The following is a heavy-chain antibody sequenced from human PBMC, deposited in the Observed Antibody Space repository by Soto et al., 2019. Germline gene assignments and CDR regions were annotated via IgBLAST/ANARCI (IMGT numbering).Heavy chain of an antibody. CDR3: ARGESLAAAGGGLY. J-gene: IGHJ4*02. Sequence: PSETLSLTFTVSGDSISSSNWWSWVRQPPGKGLEWIGEIYHSGSTNYNPSLKSRVTISVDKSKNQFSLKLSSVTAADTAVYYCARGESLAAAGGGLYWGQGTLVTVSS. CDR1: GDSISSSNW. V-gene: IGHV4-4*02. CDR2: IYHSGST. D-gene: IGHD6-13*01.